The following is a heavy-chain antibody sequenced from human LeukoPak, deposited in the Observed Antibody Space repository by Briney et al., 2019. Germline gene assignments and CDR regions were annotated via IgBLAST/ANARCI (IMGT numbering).Heavy chain of an antibody. V-gene: IGHV3-7*03. CDR2: IKQEGSEK. CDR3: ARKAYGLDV. J-gene: IGHJ6*04. Sequence: TGGPLRFSCAPSGFTFSSYWMSWVGQAPGKGLEGVASIKQEGSEKYYVHSVKGRFTISRDNPKNSLYLQTNSLRAEDTAVCYCARKAYGLDVWGKGTTVTVSS. CDR1: GFTFSSYW.